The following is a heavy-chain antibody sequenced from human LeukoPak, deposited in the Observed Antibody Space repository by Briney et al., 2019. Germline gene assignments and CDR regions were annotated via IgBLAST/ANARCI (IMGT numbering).Heavy chain of an antibody. D-gene: IGHD5-24*01. CDR1: GGSISNGSYY. J-gene: IGHJ3*01. CDR3: ARVPPGYNALHYAIAV. Sequence: SETLSLTCTVSGGSISNGSYYWSWLRQPAGEGLQWIGLIHSSGTTNYNPSLKSRLTMSIDMSKHQFPLRLTSVTAADTAVYYCARVPPGYNALHYAIAVWGKGTVVTVSS. CDR2: IHSSGTT. V-gene: IGHV4-61*02.